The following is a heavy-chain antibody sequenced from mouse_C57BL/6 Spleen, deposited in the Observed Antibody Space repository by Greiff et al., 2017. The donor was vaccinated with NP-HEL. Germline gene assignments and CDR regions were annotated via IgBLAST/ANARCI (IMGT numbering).Heavy chain of an antibody. V-gene: IGHV1-52*01. CDR2: IDPSDSET. J-gene: IGHJ3*01. CDR1: GYTFPSYW. Sequence: QVQLQQPGAELVRPGSSVKLSCKASGYTFPSYWMHWVKQRPIQGLEWIGNIDPSDSETHYNQKFKDKATLTVDKSSSTAYMQLSSLTSEDSAVYYCARRGTGTEFAYWGQGTLVTVSA. D-gene: IGHD4-1*01. CDR3: ARRGTGTEFAY.